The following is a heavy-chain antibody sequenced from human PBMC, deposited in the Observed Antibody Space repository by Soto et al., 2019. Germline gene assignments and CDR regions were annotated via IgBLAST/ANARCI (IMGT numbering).Heavy chain of an antibody. J-gene: IGHJ4*02. V-gene: IGHV3-30*18. Sequence: PXGSLRLSCAASGFIFSSFCMHWVRQAPGKGLEWVAVISYDETNKYYADSVKGRFTISRDNSKNTLYLEMNSLRVEDTAVYFCAKDLVWFGELHQWGQGTLVTVSS. CDR1: GFIFSSFC. D-gene: IGHD3-10*01. CDR3: AKDLVWFGELHQ. CDR2: ISYDETNK.